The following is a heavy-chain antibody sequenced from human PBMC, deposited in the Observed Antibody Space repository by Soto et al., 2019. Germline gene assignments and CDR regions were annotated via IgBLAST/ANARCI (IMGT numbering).Heavy chain of an antibody. D-gene: IGHD2-2*01. V-gene: IGHV1-69*13. J-gene: IGHJ5*02. CDR3: ALRPGIVVVPAAYQDWFDP. CDR2: IIPIFGTA. CDR1: GCTFSSYA. Sequence: GASVKVSCKASGCTFSSYAMSWVRQAPGQGLEWMGGIIPIFGTANYAQKFQGRVTITADESTSTAYMELSSLRSEDTAVYYCALRPGIVVVPAAYQDWFDPWGQGTLVTVSS.